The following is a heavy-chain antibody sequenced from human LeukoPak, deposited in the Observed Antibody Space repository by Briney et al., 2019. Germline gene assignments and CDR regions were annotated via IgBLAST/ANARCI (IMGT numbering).Heavy chain of an antibody. CDR2: IFYTGKT. J-gene: IGHJ4*02. Sequence: SETLSLTCTLSGDSLRSGGLYWGWIRQPPGKRPEWIGDIFYTGKTNYNPSLKSRVTISLDTSKSQFSLKLTSMTAADTAVYYCARIFDSWGQGILVTVSS. CDR1: GDSLRSGGLY. V-gene: IGHV4-61*08. CDR3: ARIFDS.